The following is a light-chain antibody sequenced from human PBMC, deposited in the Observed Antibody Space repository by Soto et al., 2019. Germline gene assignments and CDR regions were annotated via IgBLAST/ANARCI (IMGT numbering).Light chain of an antibody. CDR2: GAS. CDR1: QGIDNW. CDR3: QQTNSLPLT. Sequence: IQMRQSPSSLSASVGDRVTITCRASQGIDNWLAWYQKKPGKAPKLLIYGASHLQFGVPSRFSGSGSGTDFTLTITSLQPEDFATYFCQQTNSLPLTFGGGTKVDIK. J-gene: IGKJ4*01. V-gene: IGKV1-12*01.